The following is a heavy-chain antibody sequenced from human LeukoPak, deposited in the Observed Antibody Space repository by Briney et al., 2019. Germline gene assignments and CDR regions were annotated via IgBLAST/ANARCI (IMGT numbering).Heavy chain of an antibody. J-gene: IGHJ4*02. CDR1: GFTFSDYA. CDR2: ITGGGGDT. CDR3: AKNGDSAWGSLYYFDS. V-gene: IGHV3-23*01. Sequence: PRGSLRLSCAASGFTFSDYAMSWVRQTPGKGLEWVSAITGGGGDTYYADSVKGRFTTSRDNSGNTVYLAMNSLRAEDTAVYYCAKNGDSAWGSLYYFDSWGQGTLVTVSS. D-gene: IGHD3-16*01.